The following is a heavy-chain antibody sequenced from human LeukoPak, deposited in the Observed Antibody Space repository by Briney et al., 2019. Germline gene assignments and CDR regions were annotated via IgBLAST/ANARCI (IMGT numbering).Heavy chain of an antibody. J-gene: IGHJ4*02. Sequence: ASVKVSCKASGYTFTSYAMNWVRQAPGQGLEWMGWINTNTGNPTYAQGFTGRFVFSLDTSVSTAYLQISSLKAEDTAVYYCARDIVATITVPGTGCDYWGQGTLVTVSS. D-gene: IGHD5-12*01. CDR2: INTNTGNP. CDR1: GYTFTSYA. V-gene: IGHV7-4-1*02. CDR3: ARDIVATITVPGTGCDY.